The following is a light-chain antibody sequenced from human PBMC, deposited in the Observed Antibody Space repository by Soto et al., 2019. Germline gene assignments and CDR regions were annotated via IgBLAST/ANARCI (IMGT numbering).Light chain of an antibody. Sequence: NFMLTQPHSVSESPGKTVTISCTRSGGSIASNYVQWYQQRPGSAPTTVIYENKQRPSGVPDRFSGSIDTSSNSASLTISGLKTEDEGDYYCQSFDSTNQVFGGGTKRPS. CDR1: GGSIASNY. CDR3: QSFDSTNQV. CDR2: ENK. J-gene: IGLJ2*01. V-gene: IGLV6-57*04.